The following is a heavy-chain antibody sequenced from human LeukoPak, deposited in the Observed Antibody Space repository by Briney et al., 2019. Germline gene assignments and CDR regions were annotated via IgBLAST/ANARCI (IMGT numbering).Heavy chain of an antibody. Sequence: PGGSLRLSCAASGFTFSSYAMSWVRQAPGKGLEWVSAISGSGGSTYYADSVKGRFTISRDNSKNTLYLQMNSLRAEDTAVYYCAKGPSFDDFWSGYPYYFDYWGQGTLVTVSS. J-gene: IGHJ4*02. V-gene: IGHV3-23*01. CDR2: ISGSGGST. CDR3: AKGPSFDDFWSGYPYYFDY. D-gene: IGHD3-3*01. CDR1: GFTFSSYA.